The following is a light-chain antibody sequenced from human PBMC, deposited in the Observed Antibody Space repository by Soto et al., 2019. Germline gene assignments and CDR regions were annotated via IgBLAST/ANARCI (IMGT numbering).Light chain of an antibody. Sequence: EIVMTQSPATLSVSPGERATLYCRASQSVSSNLAWYQQKPGQAPRLLIYGASTRATGIPARFSGSGSGTEFTLTISSLQSEDFAVYYCQQYNNRPPPITFGQGTRLEIK. CDR2: GAS. J-gene: IGKJ5*01. CDR1: QSVSSN. CDR3: QQYNNRPPPIT. V-gene: IGKV3-15*01.